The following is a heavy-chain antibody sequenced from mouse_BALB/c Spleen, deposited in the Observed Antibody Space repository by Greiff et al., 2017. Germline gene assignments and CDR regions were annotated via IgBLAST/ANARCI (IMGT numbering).Heavy chain of an antibody. V-gene: IGHV3-2*02. Sequence: EVQLQESGPGLVKPSQSLSLTCTVTGYSITSDYAWNWIRQFPGNQLEWMGYISYSGSTSYNPSLKSRISITRATSKNQFFLQLNSVTTEDTATYYCARWGLSGSSHYYAMDYWGQGTSVTVSS. CDR2: ISYSGST. CDR3: ARWGLSGSSHYYAMDY. D-gene: IGHD1-1*01. CDR1: GYSITSDYA. J-gene: IGHJ4*01.